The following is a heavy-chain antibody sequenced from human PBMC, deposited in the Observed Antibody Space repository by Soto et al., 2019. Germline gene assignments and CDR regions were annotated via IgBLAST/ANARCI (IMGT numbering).Heavy chain of an antibody. CDR3: VRLIGNSWLDS. J-gene: IGHJ5*01. CDR1: GDSVSTNTAT. V-gene: IGHV6-1*01. Sequence: SQTLALTCDSSGDSVSTNTATWDWIRQSPSRGLEWLGRTYYKSRWYFEYAVSVKSRITISPDISNNQVSLQLTSVPPDDTAIYYCVRLIGNSWLDSWGQGTLVTVSS. CDR2: TYYKSRWYF. D-gene: IGHD3-22*01.